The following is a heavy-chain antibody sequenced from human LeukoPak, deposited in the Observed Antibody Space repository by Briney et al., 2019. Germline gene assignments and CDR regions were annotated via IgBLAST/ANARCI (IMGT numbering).Heavy chain of an antibody. Sequence: ASVKVSCKASGYIFTTYFIHWVRQAPGQGLGCMGWINPNNGDTNYVQKFQGRVTMTRDTSISTAYMELTRLRSDDTAVYYCAREGGYDILTGYQDYWGQGTLVTVSS. CDR1: GYIFTTYF. CDR3: AREGGYDILTGYQDY. V-gene: IGHV1-2*02. J-gene: IGHJ4*02. D-gene: IGHD3-9*01. CDR2: INPNNGDT.